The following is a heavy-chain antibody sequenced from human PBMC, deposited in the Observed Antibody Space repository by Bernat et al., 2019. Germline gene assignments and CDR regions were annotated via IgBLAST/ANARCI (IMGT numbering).Heavy chain of an antibody. CDR3: ARLPTSVVVTAD. Sequence: EVQLVESGGGLVQPGGSLRLSCAGSGFTLSDHYMDWIRQAPGKGLEWVGLTRDKAKSYTTEYAASVKGRFTISRDDSGNSLYLQMNSLKSEDTAVYYFARLPTSVVVTADWGQGTLVIVSS. CDR2: TRDKAKSYTT. V-gene: IGHV3-72*01. D-gene: IGHD2-21*02. CDR1: GFTLSDHY. J-gene: IGHJ4*02.